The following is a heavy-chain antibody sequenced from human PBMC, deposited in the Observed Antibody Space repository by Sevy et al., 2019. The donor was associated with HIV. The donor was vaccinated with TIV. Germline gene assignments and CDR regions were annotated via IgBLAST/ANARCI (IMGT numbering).Heavy chain of an antibody. J-gene: IGHJ4*02. V-gene: IGHV4-59*01. CDR3: AREATGAFDY. CDR1: GGSITTYY. CDR2: IHYSGRT. D-gene: IGHD5-12*01. Sequence: SETLSLTCTVSGGSITTYYWSWIRQPPGKGLEWIVYIHYSGRTNYNPSLKSRLTISVDTSKNQFSLKLTSVTAADTAVYYCAREATGAFDYWGQGTLVTVSS.